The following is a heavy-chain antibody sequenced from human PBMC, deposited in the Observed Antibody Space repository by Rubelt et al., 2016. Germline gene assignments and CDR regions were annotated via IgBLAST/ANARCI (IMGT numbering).Heavy chain of an antibody. V-gene: IGHV1-18*01. CDR2: IRTYNGNT. Sequence: QVQLVQSGAEVKKPGASVKVSCKASGYTFTTYGISWVRQAPGQGLEWMGWIRTYNGNTNYAQKLQGRGTMTKDTSTGAAYMGLRSLRSDDTAMYFCARGYCSSANCLFNWFDPWGQGTLVTVSS. J-gene: IGHJ5*02. CDR1: GYTFTTYG. D-gene: IGHD2-2*01. CDR3: ARGYCSSANCLFNWFDP.